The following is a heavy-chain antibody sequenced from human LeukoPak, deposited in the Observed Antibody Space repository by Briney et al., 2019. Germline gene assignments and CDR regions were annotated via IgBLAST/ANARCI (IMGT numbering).Heavy chain of an antibody. CDR2: TYYRSQWHY. CDR1: RDSVSSNSVA. J-gene: IGHJ4*02. Sequence: SQTLSLTCAISRDSVSSNSVAWNWIRQTPSRGLEWLGRTYYRSQWHYDYAVSVKSRIIINPDTSKNQFSLHLNSVTPEDTAVYYCARSSIKSFAYWGQGTLVTVSS. V-gene: IGHV6-1*01. CDR3: ARSSIKSFAY.